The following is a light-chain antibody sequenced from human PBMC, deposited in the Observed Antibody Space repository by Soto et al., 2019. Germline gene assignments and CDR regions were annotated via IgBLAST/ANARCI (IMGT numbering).Light chain of an antibody. CDR1: SSDVGGYNY. V-gene: IGLV2-11*01. CDR3: CSYAGTYTWV. CDR2: DVS. Sequence: QPVLTQPRSVSGSPGQSVTVSCTGTSSDVGGYNYVSWYQQPAGKAPKLMIYDVSKRPSGVPRRFSGSKSGNSASLTISGLQAEDEADYYCCSYAGTYTWVFGGGTKVTVL. J-gene: IGLJ3*02.